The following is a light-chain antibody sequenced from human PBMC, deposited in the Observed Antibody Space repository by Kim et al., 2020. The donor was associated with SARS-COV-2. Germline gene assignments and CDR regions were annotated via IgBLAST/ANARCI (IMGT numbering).Light chain of an antibody. Sequence: ASVGDRVTITCRASQSISSWLAWYQQKPGKAPKLLIYDASSLESGVPSRFSGSGSGTEFTLTISSLQPDDFATYYCQQYNSYLYTFGQGTKLEI. CDR3: QQYNSYLYT. V-gene: IGKV1-5*01. CDR1: QSISSW. J-gene: IGKJ2*01. CDR2: DAS.